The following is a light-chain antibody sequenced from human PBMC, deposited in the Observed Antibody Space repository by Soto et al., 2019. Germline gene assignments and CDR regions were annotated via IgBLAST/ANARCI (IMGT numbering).Light chain of an antibody. J-gene: IGLJ1*01. CDR2: DVT. Sequence: QSALTQPPSASGSPGQSVTISCTGTSSDVGGYNHVSWYQQYPGRAPNLMIYDVTVRPSGVPDRFSGSKSGNTASLTVSGLQAEDEAVYYCASYVGHGDYVFGTGTKLTVL. V-gene: IGLV2-8*01. CDR3: ASYVGHGDYV. CDR1: SSDVGGYNH.